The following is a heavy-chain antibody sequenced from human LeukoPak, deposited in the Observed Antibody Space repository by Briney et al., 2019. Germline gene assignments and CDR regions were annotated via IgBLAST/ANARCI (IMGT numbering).Heavy chain of an antibody. J-gene: IGHJ4*02. Sequence: GGSLRLSCEASGFGVSSNYINWVRQAPGKGLEWVSVIYRGEKTYYADSVKGRFNISGDSSKNTVFLQMNSLRAEDTAIYYCARSDGGVLYCGEDCYLDLWGQGTLVTVSS. CDR3: ARSDGGVLYCGEDCYLDL. CDR1: GFGVSSNY. V-gene: IGHV3-66*01. D-gene: IGHD2-21*02. CDR2: IYRGEKT.